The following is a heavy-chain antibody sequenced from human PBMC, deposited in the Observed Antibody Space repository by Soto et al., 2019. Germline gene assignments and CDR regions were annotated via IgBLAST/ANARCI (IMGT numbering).Heavy chain of an antibody. CDR1: GYTFTSYY. D-gene: IGHD6-13*01. CDR3: AREGIAAMQSYYFDY. J-gene: IGHJ4*02. V-gene: IGHV1-46*03. Sequence: ASVKVSCKASGYTFTSYYMHWVRQAPGQGLEWMGIINPSGGSTSYAQKFQGRVTMTRDTSTSTVYMELSSLRSEDTAVYYCAREGIAAMQSYYFDYWGQGTLVTVSS. CDR2: INPSGGST.